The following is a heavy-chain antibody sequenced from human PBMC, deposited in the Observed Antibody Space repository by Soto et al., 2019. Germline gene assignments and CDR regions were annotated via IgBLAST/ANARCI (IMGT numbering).Heavy chain of an antibody. CDR3: AKVRPSLGGTGRGGMDV. J-gene: IGHJ6*02. Sequence: EVQLLESGGGLVQPGGSLRLSCAASGFTFSSYAMSWVRQAPGKGLEWTSAISGSGSSTYFANSMKGRFTVSRDNAKDTLYMQMISLRAEDTAVYYCAKVRPSLGGTGRGGMDVWGQGTTVTVSS. V-gene: IGHV3-23*01. CDR2: ISGSGSST. CDR1: GFTFSSYA. D-gene: IGHD3-16*01.